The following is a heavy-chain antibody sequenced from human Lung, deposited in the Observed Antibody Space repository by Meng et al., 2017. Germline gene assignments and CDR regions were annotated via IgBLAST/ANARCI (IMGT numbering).Heavy chain of an antibody. D-gene: IGHD4-11*01. CDR1: GGSFSDYY. J-gene: IGHJ4*02. CDR2: INHSGST. CDR3: ARGPTTMAHDFDY. V-gene: IGHV4-34*01. Sequence: VQLKQSGAGLLKPSETLSLTCVVSGGSFSDYYWSWIRQPPGKGLEWIGEINHSGSTNYNPSLESRATISVDTSQNNLSLKLSSVTAADSAVYYCARGPTTMAHDFDYWGQGTPVTVSS.